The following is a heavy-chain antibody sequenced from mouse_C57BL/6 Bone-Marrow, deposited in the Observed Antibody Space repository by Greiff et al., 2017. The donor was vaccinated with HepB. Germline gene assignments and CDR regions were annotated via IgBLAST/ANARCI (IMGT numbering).Heavy chain of an antibody. CDR2: IRSKSSNYAT. CDR3: VGQAPDYYGSSYDFDV. V-gene: IGHV10-3*01. Sequence: EVQGVESGGGLVQPKGSLKLSCAASGFTFNTYAMHWVRQAPGKGLEWVARIRSKSSNYATYYADSVKDRFTISRDDSQSMLYLQMNNLKTEDTAMYYCVGQAPDYYGSSYDFDVWGTGTTVTVSS. D-gene: IGHD1-1*01. CDR1: GFTFNTYA. J-gene: IGHJ1*03.